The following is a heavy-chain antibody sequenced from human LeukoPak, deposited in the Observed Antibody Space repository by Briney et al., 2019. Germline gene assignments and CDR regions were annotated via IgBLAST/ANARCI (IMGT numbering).Heavy chain of an antibody. D-gene: IGHD6-13*01. J-gene: IGHJ6*02. CDR3: ARDSSSSWYGYYYYGMDV. CDR2: ISYDGSNK. V-gene: IGHV3-30-3*01. CDR1: GFTISSYA. Sequence: PGGSLRLSCSASGFTISSYAMHWVRQAPGKGLEWVAVISYDGSNKYYADSVKGRFTISRDNSKNTLYLQMNSLRAEDTAVYYCARDSSSSWYGYYYYGMDVWGQGTTVTVSS.